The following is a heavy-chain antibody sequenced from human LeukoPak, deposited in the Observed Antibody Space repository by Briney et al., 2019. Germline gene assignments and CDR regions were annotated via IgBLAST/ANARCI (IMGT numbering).Heavy chain of an antibody. J-gene: IGHJ4*02. CDR3: AKGRSEVVLAAMNY. Sequence: PGGSLRLSCAASGFTFNNYAMTWVRQAPGKGLEWVSGISGSGDSTYYADSVKGRSTISRDNSKDTLYLQMNTLRAEDTAIYYCAKGRSEVVLAAMNYWGQGTLVTVSS. D-gene: IGHD2-15*01. CDR2: ISGSGDST. CDR1: GFTFNNYA. V-gene: IGHV3-23*01.